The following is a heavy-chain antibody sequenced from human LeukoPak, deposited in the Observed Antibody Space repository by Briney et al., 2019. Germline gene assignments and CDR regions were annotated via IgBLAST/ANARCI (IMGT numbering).Heavy chain of an antibody. D-gene: IGHD6-13*01. V-gene: IGHV1-18*01. Sequence: ASVKVSCKASGYTFTSYGISWVRQAPGQGLEWMGWISAYNGNTNYAQKLRGRVTMTTDTSTSTAYMELRSLRSDDTAVYYCARGVGGIVAAAFDYWGQGTLVTVSS. CDR2: ISAYNGNT. CDR1: GYTFTSYG. J-gene: IGHJ4*02. CDR3: ARGVGGIVAAAFDY.